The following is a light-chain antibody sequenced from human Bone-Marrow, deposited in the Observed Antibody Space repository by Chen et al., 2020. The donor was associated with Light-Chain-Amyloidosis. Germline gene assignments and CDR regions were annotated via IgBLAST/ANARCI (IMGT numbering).Light chain of an antibody. CDR2: DVS. CDR3: SSYTSTSTIVL. J-gene: IGLJ3*02. CDR1: SSDIVVYTF. V-gene: IGLV2-14*03. Sequence: QSALTQPASVSGSPGQPITISCTGTSSDIVVYTFVSWYQHHPGKAPKVIIYDVSNRPSWVSTRFSGSQSGNTASLSSSGLQTDDEADYYCSSYTSTSTIVLFGGGTRLTVL.